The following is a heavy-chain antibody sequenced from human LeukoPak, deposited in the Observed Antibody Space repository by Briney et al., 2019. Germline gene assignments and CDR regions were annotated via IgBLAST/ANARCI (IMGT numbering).Heavy chain of an antibody. CDR3: ARGNYYGSGSYYTGGWFDP. CDR1: GGSISSSSYY. J-gene: IGHJ5*02. V-gene: IGHV4-39*01. CDR2: IYYSGTT. D-gene: IGHD3-10*01. Sequence: PSETLSLTCTVSGGSISSSSYYWGGIRQPPGKGLEWIGSIYYSGTTYYNPSLKGRVPISVDTSKNQFSLKLSSVTAADTAVYYCARGNYYGSGSYYTGGWFDPWGQGTLVTVSS.